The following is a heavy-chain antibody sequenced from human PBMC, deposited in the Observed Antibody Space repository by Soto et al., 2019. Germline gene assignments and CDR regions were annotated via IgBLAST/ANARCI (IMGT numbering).Heavy chain of an antibody. CDR3: TKDGDSSDYGY. D-gene: IGHD2-21*01. CDR1: GDTFGINA. Sequence: QVHLVQSGPEVKRPGSSVKDSCKASGDTFGINAIHWVRQSPGQGLEWMGGIIPMFPTTNYAQQFKCRLTSYADKSTGTAYMEMTSLRSEDTAVYYCTKDGDSSDYGYLVQGTLVTVSS. V-gene: IGHV1-69*06. CDR2: IIPMFPTT. J-gene: IGHJ4*02.